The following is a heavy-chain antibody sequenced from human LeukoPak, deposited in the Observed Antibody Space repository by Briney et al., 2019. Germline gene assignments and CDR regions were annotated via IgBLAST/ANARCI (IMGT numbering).Heavy chain of an antibody. CDR2: IKQDGSEK. CDR3: ARWDVLRYFDWLSGNFDY. V-gene: IGHV3-7*01. Sequence: GGSLRLSCAASGFTFSSYWMSWVRQAPGKGLEWVANIKQDGSEKYYMDSVKGRFTISRDNAKNSLYLRMNSLRAEDTAVYYCARWDVLRYFDWLSGNFDYWGQGTLVTVSS. CDR1: GFTFSSYW. J-gene: IGHJ4*02. D-gene: IGHD3-9*01.